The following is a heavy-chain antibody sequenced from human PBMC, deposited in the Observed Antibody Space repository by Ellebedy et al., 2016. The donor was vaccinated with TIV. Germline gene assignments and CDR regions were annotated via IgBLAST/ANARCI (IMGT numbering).Heavy chain of an antibody. Sequence: GESLKISXAASGFTFSSYSMNWVRQAPGKGREWVSAISGSGGSTYYADSVKGRFTISSDNSKNTLYLQMNSLRAEDTAVYYCAKESGYSSSWLYYYYYYMDVWGKGTTVTVSS. CDR2: ISGSGGST. CDR3: AKESGYSSSWLYYYYYYMDV. CDR1: GFTFSSYS. J-gene: IGHJ6*03. V-gene: IGHV3-23*01. D-gene: IGHD6-13*01.